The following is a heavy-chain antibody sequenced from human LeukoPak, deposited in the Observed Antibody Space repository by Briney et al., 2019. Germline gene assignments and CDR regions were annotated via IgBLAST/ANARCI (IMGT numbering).Heavy chain of an antibody. D-gene: IGHD3-16*01. V-gene: IGHV1-46*01. CDR2: INPSGGST. J-gene: IGHJ4*02. CDR1: GYTFTSYG. CDR3: ARGGEGPRLAGSF. Sequence: ASVKVSCKASGYTFTSYGISWVRQAPGQGPEWMGMINPSGGSTTYAQRFQGRVTMTRDMSTSTVFMELSSLRSEDTAVYYCARGGEGPRLAGSFWGQGTLVTVSS.